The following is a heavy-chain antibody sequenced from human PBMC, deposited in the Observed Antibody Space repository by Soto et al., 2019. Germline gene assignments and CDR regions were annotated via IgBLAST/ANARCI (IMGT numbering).Heavy chain of an antibody. V-gene: IGHV5-51*01. Sequence: GESLKISCRGSAYSFTTSWIAWVRQMPGKGLEWMGIIYPADSDIRYSPSFQGQVTISADKSISTAYLQWSSLKASDTAMYYCAKVGVSSYGMNVWGQGTTVTVSS. CDR3: AKVGVSSYGMNV. D-gene: IGHD1-26*01. CDR1: AYSFTTSW. CDR2: IYPADSDI. J-gene: IGHJ6*02.